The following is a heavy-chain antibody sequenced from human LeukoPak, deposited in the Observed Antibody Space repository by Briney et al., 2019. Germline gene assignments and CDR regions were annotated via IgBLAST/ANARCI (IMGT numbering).Heavy chain of an antibody. Sequence: ASVKVSCKASGGTFSSYAISWVRQAPGQGLEWMGRIIPILGIANYAQKFQGGVTITADKSTSTAYMELSSLRSGDTAVYYCAALLIAAAEYYFDYWGQGTLVTVSS. V-gene: IGHV1-69*04. CDR1: GGTFSSYA. CDR2: IIPILGIA. D-gene: IGHD6-13*01. CDR3: AALLIAAAEYYFDY. J-gene: IGHJ4*02.